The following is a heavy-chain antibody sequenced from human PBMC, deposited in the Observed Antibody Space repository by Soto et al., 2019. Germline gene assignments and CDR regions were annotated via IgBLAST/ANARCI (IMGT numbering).Heavy chain of an antibody. CDR3: VRLKVGAAND. V-gene: IGHV4-39*01. D-gene: IGHD2-15*01. J-gene: IGHJ4*02. CDR1: GGSVTTNSYY. CDR2: IYNSGST. Sequence: SETLSLTCTVSGGSVTTNSYYRGWIRQPPGKGLEWIGSIYNSGSTYYNPSLKSRVTISVDTSKNQFSLKLSSVTAADTAVYYCVRLKVGAANDWGQGTLVTVSS.